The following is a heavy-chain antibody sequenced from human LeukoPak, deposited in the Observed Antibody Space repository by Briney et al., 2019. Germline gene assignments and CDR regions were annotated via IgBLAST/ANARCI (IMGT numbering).Heavy chain of an antibody. V-gene: IGHV3-23*01. CDR2: ISGSGGST. CDR1: GFTFSSYA. D-gene: IGHD6-13*01. Sequence: GGPLRLSCAASGFTFSSYAMSWVRQAPGKGLEWVSGISGSGGSTYYADSVKGRFTISRDNPKNTLYLQMNSLRAEDTAVYYCAKASGITAAGTLLDVWGQGTTVTVSS. CDR3: AKASGITAAGTLLDV. J-gene: IGHJ6*02.